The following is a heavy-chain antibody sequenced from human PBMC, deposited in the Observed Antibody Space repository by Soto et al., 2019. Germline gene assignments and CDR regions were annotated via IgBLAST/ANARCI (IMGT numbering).Heavy chain of an antibody. CDR2: INPNSSGT. V-gene: IGHV1-2*02. J-gene: IGHJ6*02. D-gene: IGHD6-19*01. Sequence: XSVKVSCKASVYTFTCYYMHWVRQAPGQGLEWMGWINPNSSGTNYAQKFQGRVTMTRDTSISTAYMELSRLRSDDTAVYYCARANSGWRLYYYYYGMDVWGQGTTVTVSS. CDR3: ARANSGWRLYYYYYGMDV. CDR1: VYTFTCYY.